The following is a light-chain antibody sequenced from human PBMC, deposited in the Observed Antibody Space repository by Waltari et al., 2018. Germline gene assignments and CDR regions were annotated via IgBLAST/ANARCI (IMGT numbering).Light chain of an antibody. CDR3: ATWDNSLTAVV. J-gene: IGLJ3*02. CDR1: SSNIGNYL. Sequence: QSVLTQPPSVSAAPGQKVTISCSGSSSNIGNYLVSWYHQLPGATPKLLIYDNYKRPSGIPDRISASKSGTSATLDSTGLQIGDEADYYCATWDNSLTAVVFGGGTKLTVL. V-gene: IGLV1-51*01. CDR2: DNY.